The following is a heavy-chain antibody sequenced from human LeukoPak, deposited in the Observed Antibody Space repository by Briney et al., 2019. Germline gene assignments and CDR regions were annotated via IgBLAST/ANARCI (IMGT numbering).Heavy chain of an antibody. V-gene: IGHV3-23*01. J-gene: IGHJ4*02. CDR3: ARYSSSWYFDY. D-gene: IGHD6-13*01. CDR2: IIVSGART. Sequence: SGGSLRLSCAASGFTFSSYAMSWVRQAPGKGMECFSAIIVSGARTYYAHSVHGRFTISRDNSKNPLYLQMNSLRPKDTAVYYCARYSSSWYFDYWGQGTLVTVSS. CDR1: GFTFSSYA.